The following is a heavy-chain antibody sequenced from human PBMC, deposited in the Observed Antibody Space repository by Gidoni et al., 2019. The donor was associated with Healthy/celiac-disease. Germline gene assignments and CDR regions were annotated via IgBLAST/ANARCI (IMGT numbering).Heavy chain of an antibody. D-gene: IGHD3-16*01. V-gene: IGHV1-69*01. J-gene: IGHJ4*02. CDR1: GGTFSSYA. CDR2: IIPIFGTA. Sequence: QVQLVQSGAEVKKPGSSVKVSCKAYGGTFSSYAISGVRQAPGQGLEWMGGIIPIFGTANYAQKFQGRVTITADESTSTAYMERSSLRSEETAVYYCASLGSQGGGYWGQGTLVTVSS. CDR3: ASLGSQGGGY.